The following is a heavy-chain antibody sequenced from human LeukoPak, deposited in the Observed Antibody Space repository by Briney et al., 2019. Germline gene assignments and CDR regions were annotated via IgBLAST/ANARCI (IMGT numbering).Heavy chain of an antibody. D-gene: IGHD6-19*01. CDR2: INQRRNT. V-gene: IGHV4-34*01. CDR3: ARHGWHAWYFDL. CDR1: GESFSGYS. J-gene: IGHJ2*01. Sequence: SETLSLTCVVYGESFSGYSWSWNRQPPGKGLKWIGEINQRRNTNYNPSLKSRVTISIDTSKNQFSLKLSSVTAADTAVYYCARHGWHAWYFDLWGRGTLVTVSS.